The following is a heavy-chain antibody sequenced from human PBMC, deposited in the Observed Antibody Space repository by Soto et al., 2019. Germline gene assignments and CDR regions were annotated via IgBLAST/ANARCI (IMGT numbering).Heavy chain of an antibody. J-gene: IGHJ4*02. V-gene: IGHV3-23*01. CDR2: ISGSGGST. D-gene: IGHD3-10*01. Sequence: VQLLESGGGLVQPGGSLRISCAASGFTFSSYAMSWVRQAPGKGLEWVSAISGSGGSTYYADSVKGRFTISRDNSKTTPYLQIHSLRAEDTAVYYCAKYGSGSHYYFDYWGQGTLVTVSS. CDR1: GFTFSSYA. CDR3: AKYGSGSHYYFDY.